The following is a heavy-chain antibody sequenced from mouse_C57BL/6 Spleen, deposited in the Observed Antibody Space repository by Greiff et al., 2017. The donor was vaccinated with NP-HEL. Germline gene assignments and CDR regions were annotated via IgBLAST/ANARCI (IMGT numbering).Heavy chain of an antibody. V-gene: IGHV1-64*01. CDR3: ARGYYGREGYWYFDV. J-gene: IGHJ1*03. CDR1: GYTFTSYW. D-gene: IGHD1-1*01. CDR2: IHPNSGST. Sequence: QVQLQQPGAELVKPGASVKLSCKASGYTFTSYWMHWVKQRPGQGLEWIGMIHPNSGSTNYNEKFKSKATLTVDKSSSTAYMQLSSLTSADSAVYYCARGYYGREGYWYFDVWGTGTTVTVSS.